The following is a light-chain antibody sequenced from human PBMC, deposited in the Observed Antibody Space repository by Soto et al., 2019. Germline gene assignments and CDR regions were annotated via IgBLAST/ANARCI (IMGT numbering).Light chain of an antibody. CDR3: CSYTRSGSFV. CDR1: SGDVGIYNL. V-gene: IGLV2-23*02. CDR2: EVN. Sequence: QSALTQPASVSGSPGQPITISCTGTSGDVGIYNLVSWYQHFPGKAPKLMIYEVNKRPSGVSNRSSGSKSGSTASLTISGLQADDEADYYCCSYTRSGSFVFGTGTKVTVL. J-gene: IGLJ1*01.